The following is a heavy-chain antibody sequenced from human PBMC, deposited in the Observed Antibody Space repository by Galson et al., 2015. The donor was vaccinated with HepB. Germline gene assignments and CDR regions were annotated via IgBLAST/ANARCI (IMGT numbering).Heavy chain of an antibody. CDR2: IYSVGTT. CDR1: RFIVSNNY. CDR3: ARDSSSYGFES. D-gene: IGHD3-16*01. V-gene: IGHV3-66*02. Sequence: SLRLSCAASRFIVSNNYMSWVRQAPGKGLEWVSVIYSVGTTYYADSVKGRFTTSRDNSKNTLYLQMNSLRVEDTAVYYCARDSSSYGFESWGRGTLVIVSS. J-gene: IGHJ4*02.